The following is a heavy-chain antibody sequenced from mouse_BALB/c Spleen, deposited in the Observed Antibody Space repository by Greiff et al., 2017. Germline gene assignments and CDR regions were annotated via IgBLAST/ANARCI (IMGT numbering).Heavy chain of an antibody. CDR3: ARTGPLGLDWYFDV. CDR2: ISYSGST. Sequence: DVQLQESGPGLVKPSQSLSLTCTVTGYSITSDYAWNWIRQFPGNKLEWMGYISYSGSTSYNPSLKSRISITRDTSKNQFFLQLNSVTTEDTATYYCARTGPLGLDWYFDVWGAGTTVTVSS. J-gene: IGHJ1*01. D-gene: IGHD4-1*01. CDR1: GYSITSDYA. V-gene: IGHV3-2*02.